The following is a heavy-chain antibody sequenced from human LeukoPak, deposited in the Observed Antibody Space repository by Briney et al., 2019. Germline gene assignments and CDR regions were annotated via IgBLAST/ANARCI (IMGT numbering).Heavy chain of an antibody. D-gene: IGHD6-13*01. CDR3: ARGGRIAVARRWFDP. CDR1: GYTFTGYY. V-gene: IGHV1-2*02. J-gene: IGHJ5*02. CDR2: INPNSGGT. Sequence: ASVKVSCKASGYTFTGYYMHWVRQTPGQGLEWMGCINPNSGGTNYAQKFQGRVTMTRNTSISTAYMELSSLRSEDTAVYYCARGGRIAVARRWFDPWGQGTLVTVSS.